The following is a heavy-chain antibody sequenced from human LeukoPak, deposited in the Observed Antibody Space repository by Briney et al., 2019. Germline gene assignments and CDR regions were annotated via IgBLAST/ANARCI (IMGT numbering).Heavy chain of an antibody. Sequence: PGGSLRLSCAASGFTFRSEWMSWVRQAPGKGLEWVATIKHDLSETHYGDSVKGRFIVSRDNPKNSLFLQMNSLRVEDTALYFCAKWDFFGDYFSFDPRGQGTRVTVSS. CDR3: AKWDFFGDYFSFDP. CDR1: GFTFRSEW. D-gene: IGHD1-26*01. CDR2: IKHDLSET. V-gene: IGHV3-7*01. J-gene: IGHJ5*02.